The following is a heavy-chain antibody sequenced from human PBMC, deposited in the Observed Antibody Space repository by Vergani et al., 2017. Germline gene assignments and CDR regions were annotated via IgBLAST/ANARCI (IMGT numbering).Heavy chain of an antibody. Sequence: QVQLQESGPGLVKPSETLSLICAVSGYSIRSGYYWGWIRQPPGKGLEWIGYVSFRRDTLYDPSVKGRVTISLNTSSNQFSLYLTSVTAADTAVYYCARSRICYGAGNPDYWGQGTLVTVSS. V-gene: IGHV4-38-2*01. CDR2: VSFRRDT. CDR3: ARSRICYGAGNPDY. CDR1: GYSIRSGYY. J-gene: IGHJ4*02. D-gene: IGHD4/OR15-4a*01.